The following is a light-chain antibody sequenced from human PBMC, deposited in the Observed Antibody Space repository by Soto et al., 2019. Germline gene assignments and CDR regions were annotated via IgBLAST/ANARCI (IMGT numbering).Light chain of an antibody. CDR1: QSLNSW. CDR2: KTS. Sequence: DIQMTQSPSTLSASVGDRVSITCRASQSLNSWLAWYQQKPGKAPKLLIYKTSTLESGVPSRFSSSGSGTEFTLTISNLQPDDFATYYCQQYNTYSFGQGTKVDIK. J-gene: IGKJ2*01. V-gene: IGKV1-5*03. CDR3: QQYNTYS.